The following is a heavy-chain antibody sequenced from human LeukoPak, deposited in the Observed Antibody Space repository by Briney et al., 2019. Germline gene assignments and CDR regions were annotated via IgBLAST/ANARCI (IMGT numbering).Heavy chain of an antibody. D-gene: IGHD2-15*01. V-gene: IGHV3-30-3*01. J-gene: IGHJ4*02. CDR3: ARERVLALDY. Sequence: GGSLRLSCAASGFTFSTYAMHWVRQAPGKGLAWVAIMSFDGTNTYYADSVKGRFTISRDNSNNTLYLQMNTLRPDDTAVYYCARERVLALDYWGQGTLVTVSS. CDR1: GFTFSTYA. CDR2: MSFDGTNT.